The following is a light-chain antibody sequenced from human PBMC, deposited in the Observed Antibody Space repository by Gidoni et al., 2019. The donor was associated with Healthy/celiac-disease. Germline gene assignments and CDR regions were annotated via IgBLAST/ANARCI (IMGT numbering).Light chain of an antibody. J-gene: IGLJ1*01. Sequence: SYELTQPSSVSVSPGQTARITCSGYVLAKKYARWFKQKPGQAPVLVIYKDSERPSGIPERFSGSSSGTTVTLTISGAQVEDEADYYCYSAADNNYVFGTGTKGTVL. CDR3: YSAADNNYV. V-gene: IGLV3-27*01. CDR2: KDS. CDR1: VLAKKY.